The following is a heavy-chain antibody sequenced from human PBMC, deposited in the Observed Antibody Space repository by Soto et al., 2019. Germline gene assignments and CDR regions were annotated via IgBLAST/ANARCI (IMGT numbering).Heavy chain of an antibody. D-gene: IGHD3-22*01. CDR2: IWFNGSNK. CDR3: VRALFYYDRETLNELDY. Sequence: VQLMESGGGVVQPGRSLRLSCAASGFTFSTYAMHWVRQAPGKGLEWVAVIWFNGSNKYYGNSVRGRFTISRDNSKNTLYLQMNSLTAEDTAVYFCVRALFYYDRETLNELDYWGQGTLVTVSS. CDR1: GFTFSTYA. V-gene: IGHV3-33*01. J-gene: IGHJ4*02.